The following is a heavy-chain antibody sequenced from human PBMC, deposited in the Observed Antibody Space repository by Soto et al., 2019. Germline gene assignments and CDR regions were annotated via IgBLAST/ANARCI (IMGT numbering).Heavy chain of an antibody. Sequence: SETLSLTCTVSGGSISSSSYYWGWIRQPPGKGLEWIGSIYYSGSTYYNPSLKSRVTISVDTSKNQFSLKLSSVTAADTAVYYCASCIAVADYNWFDPWGQGTLVTVSS. CDR2: IYYSGST. V-gene: IGHV4-39*01. CDR1: GGSISSSSYY. D-gene: IGHD6-19*01. CDR3: ASCIAVADYNWFDP. J-gene: IGHJ5*02.